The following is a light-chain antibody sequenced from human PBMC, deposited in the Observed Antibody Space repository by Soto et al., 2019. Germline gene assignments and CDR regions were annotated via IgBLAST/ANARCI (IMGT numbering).Light chain of an antibody. CDR3: QQRDNWPVT. V-gene: IGKV3-11*01. J-gene: IGKJ4*01. CDR2: DAS. Sequence: EIVLTQSPATLSLSPGERATLSCRASQSVRTSLAWYQQSPGQAPRLLIYDASNKVAGIPARFSGSGSGSDFTLTFSSLHPPDFAVYYCQQRDNWPVTVGGGTKV. CDR1: QSVRTS.